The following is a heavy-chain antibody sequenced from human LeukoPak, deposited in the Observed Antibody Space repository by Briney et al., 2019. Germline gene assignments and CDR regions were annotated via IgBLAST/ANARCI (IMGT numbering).Heavy chain of an antibody. CDR3: ASQLAPPPGDY. J-gene: IGHJ4*02. CDR2: IYSGGST. V-gene: IGHV3-66*04. Sequence: GGSLRLSCAASGFTVSSNYMSWVRQAPGKGLEWVSVIYSGGSTYYADSVKGRFTISRDNAKNSLYLQMNSLRAEDTAVYYCASQLAPPPGDYWGQGTLVTVSS. CDR1: GFTVSSNY. D-gene: IGHD1-14*01.